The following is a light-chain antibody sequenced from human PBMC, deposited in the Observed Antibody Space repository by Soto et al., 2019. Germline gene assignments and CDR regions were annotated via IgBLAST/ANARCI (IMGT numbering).Light chain of an antibody. Sequence: DIQMPQSPSFVSASVGDRVTITCRASQGISNWLAWYQQKPGKAPKLLIYATSNWQGGVPSRFSGSGSGTDFTLTIGSLQPEDSATYYCQQSSSFPLTFGPGTKVDIK. CDR3: QQSSSFPLT. CDR2: ATS. CDR1: QGISNW. V-gene: IGKV1-12*01. J-gene: IGKJ3*01.